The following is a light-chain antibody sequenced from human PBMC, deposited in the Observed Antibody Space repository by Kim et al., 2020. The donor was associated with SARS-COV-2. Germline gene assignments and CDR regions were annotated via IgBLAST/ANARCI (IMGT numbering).Light chain of an antibody. Sequence: QTVVTQEPSFSVSPGWTVTLTCGLSSGSVSTSYYPSWYQQTPGQAPRTLIYSTNTRSSGVPGRFSGSILGNKAALTITGAHADDESDYYCVLYMGSGIWVFGGGTQLTVL. V-gene: IGLV8-61*01. CDR2: STN. J-gene: IGLJ3*02. CDR3: VLYMGSGIWV. CDR1: SGSVSTSYY.